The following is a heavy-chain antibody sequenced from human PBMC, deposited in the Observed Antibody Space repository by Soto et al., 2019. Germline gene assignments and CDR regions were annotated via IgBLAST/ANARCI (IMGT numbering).Heavy chain of an antibody. Sequence: EVQLVESGGGLVQPGGSLRLSCAASGFTFSSYWMSWVRQAPGKGLEWVANIKQDGSEKYYVDSVKGRFTISRDNAKNSLYLQMNSLRAEDTAVYYCASSYATDAFDIWGQGTIVTVSS. CDR2: IKQDGSEK. CDR3: ASSYATDAFDI. D-gene: IGHD2-2*01. CDR1: GFTFSSYW. J-gene: IGHJ3*02. V-gene: IGHV3-7*03.